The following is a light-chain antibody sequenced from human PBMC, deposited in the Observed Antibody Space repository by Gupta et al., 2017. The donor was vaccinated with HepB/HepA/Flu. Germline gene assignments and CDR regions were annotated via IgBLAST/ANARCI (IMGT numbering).Light chain of an antibody. J-gene: IGLJ2*01. V-gene: IGLV3-25*03. Sequence: SSELTAPPSESLSPGQTARITCSGDALSNQYAYWYQQKPGQAPVLLIYKDTRRPSGIPERFSGSSSGTTVTLTISGVQAEDEADYHCQTADGSGTYVVFGGGTKLTVL. CDR1: ALSNQY. CDR2: KDT. CDR3: QTADGSGTYVV.